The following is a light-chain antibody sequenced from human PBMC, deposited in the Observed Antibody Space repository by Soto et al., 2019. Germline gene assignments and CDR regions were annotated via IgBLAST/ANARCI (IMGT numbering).Light chain of an antibody. CDR3: QQRGTWPT. J-gene: IGKJ1*01. CDR2: DAS. V-gene: IGKV3-11*01. Sequence: EIVLTQSPVTLSLSPGEIATLSCRASQSVSGYVAWYQQKPGQAPRLLSYDASIRANGIPARFTGSGSGTDFSLTISSLEPEDVAVYYCQQRGTWPTFGQGTRVEI. CDR1: QSVSGY.